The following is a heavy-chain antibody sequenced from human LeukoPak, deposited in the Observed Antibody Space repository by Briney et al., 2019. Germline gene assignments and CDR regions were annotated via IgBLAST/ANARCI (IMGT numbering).Heavy chain of an antibody. D-gene: IGHD3-10*01. V-gene: IGHV4-59*08. CDR1: GGSISTYY. J-gene: IGHJ6*03. CDR3: ASVRRGFGESSKYYAYYYMGV. Sequence: SETLSLTCTVSGGSISTYYWTWLRQPPGKGLDYIGYIYYSGSTYYNPSLKSRVTISLDTSKNQFSLKLSSVTAADTAVYYCASVRRGFGESSKYYAYYYMGVWGKGTTVTISS. CDR2: IYYSGST.